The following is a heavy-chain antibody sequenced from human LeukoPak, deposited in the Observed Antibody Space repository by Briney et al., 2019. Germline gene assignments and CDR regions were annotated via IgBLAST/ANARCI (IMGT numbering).Heavy chain of an antibody. V-gene: IGHV3-21*01. CDR3: ARDTRGESDY. D-gene: IGHD2-2*01. J-gene: IGHJ4*01. CDR2: ISSSSSYI. Sequence: GGSLRLSCAASGFTLSTYSMNWVRQAPGKGLEWVSSISSSSSYIYYADSVKGRFTISRDNAKNSLYLQMNSLRAEDTAMYYCARDTRGESDYWGHGTLVTVSS. CDR1: GFTLSTYS.